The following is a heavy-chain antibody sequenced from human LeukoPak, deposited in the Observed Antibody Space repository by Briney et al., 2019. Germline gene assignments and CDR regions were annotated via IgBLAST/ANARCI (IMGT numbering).Heavy chain of an antibody. V-gene: IGHV1-69*04. CDR2: IIPILGIA. Sequence: SVKVSCKASGYTFTSYGLTWVRQAPGQGLEWMGRIIPILGIANYAQKFQGRVTITADKSTSTAYMELSSLRSEDTAVYYCARAPYYYDSSGYPFDYWGQGTLVTVSS. CDR1: GYTFTSYG. D-gene: IGHD3-22*01. J-gene: IGHJ4*02. CDR3: ARAPYYYDSSGYPFDY.